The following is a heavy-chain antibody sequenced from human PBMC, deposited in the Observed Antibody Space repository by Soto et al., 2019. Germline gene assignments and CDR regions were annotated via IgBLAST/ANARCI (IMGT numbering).Heavy chain of an antibody. V-gene: IGHV3-11*05. CDR1: GFTFSDYY. CDR2: ISSRTRNT. Sequence: QVQLVESGGGLVKPGGSLRLSCAGSGFTFSDYYMTWIRQAPGKGLDWVSYISSRTRNTNYADSVKGRFTISRDNAKNPLLLQMNRLRAEDTAVYYCARGRGAAADDFDFWGQGTLVTVSS. D-gene: IGHD6-13*01. J-gene: IGHJ4*02. CDR3: ARGRGAAADDFDF.